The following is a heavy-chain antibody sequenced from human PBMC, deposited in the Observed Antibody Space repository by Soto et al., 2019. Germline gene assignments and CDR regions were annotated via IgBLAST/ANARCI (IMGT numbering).Heavy chain of an antibody. D-gene: IGHD2-8*01. CDR1: RFTFNRHP. CDR3: ARASGHIYATLHGPFDH. CDR2: ISHDGNNK. V-gene: IGHV3-30-3*01. Sequence: QVQLVESGGGVVQPGRSLRLSCAASRFTFNRHPLHWVRQAPGKGLEWVAVISHDGNNKYYADSVKGRFTISRDNSMNMLYLQMHGLRTEDTAIFYCARASGHIYATLHGPFDHWGQGALVTVSS. J-gene: IGHJ4*02.